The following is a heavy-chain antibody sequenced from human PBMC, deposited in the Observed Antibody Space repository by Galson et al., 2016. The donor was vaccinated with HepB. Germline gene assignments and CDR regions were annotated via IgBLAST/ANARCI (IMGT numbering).Heavy chain of an antibody. CDR2: IYPGDFDI. D-gene: IGHD3-16*01. CDR1: GYTFASYW. CDR3: ASYGYHWGSFGL. J-gene: IGHJ5*02. Sequence: QSGAEVKKAGESLKISCKGSGYTFASYWIGWVRQMPGKGLEWMGIIYPGDFDIRYGPSFLGQVTISADTSNNTAYLPWGSLKASDTGTYYCASYGYHWGSFGLWGQGTLVIVSS. V-gene: IGHV5-51*01.